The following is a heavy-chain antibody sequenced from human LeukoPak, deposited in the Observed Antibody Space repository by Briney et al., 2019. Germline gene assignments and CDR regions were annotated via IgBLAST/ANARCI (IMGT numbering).Heavy chain of an antibody. J-gene: IGHJ4*02. D-gene: IGHD6-19*01. CDR1: GFTFSSYW. CDR3: AKLSSGWVNDY. Sequence: PGGSLRLSCAASGFTFSSYWMSWVRQAPGKGLEWVANIKEDGGEKYSVDSVKGRFTISRDNAMNSLYLEMNSLRAEDTALYYCAKLSSGWVNDYWGQGTLVTVSS. CDR2: IKEDGGEK. V-gene: IGHV3-7*03.